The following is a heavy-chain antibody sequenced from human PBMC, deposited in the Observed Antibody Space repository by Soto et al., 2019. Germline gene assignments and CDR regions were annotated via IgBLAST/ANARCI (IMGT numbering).Heavy chain of an antibody. Sequence: QVQLQESGSGLVKPSQTLFLTCTVSGDSIRRDGSSWSWLRQPPGKGHEWIGYIYHSGATCYNTSLNSRVTTSVDKAKNQFSLSLASVTAADTAVSFCAREMSYYFDSWGHGTLVSVSS. CDR2: IYHSGAT. V-gene: IGHV4-30-2*01. CDR3: AREMSYYFDS. J-gene: IGHJ4*01. CDR1: GDSIRRDGSS.